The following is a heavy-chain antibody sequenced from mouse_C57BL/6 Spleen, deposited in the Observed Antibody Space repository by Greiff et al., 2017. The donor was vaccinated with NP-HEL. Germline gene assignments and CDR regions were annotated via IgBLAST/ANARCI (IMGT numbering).Heavy chain of an antibody. Sequence: QVQLQQSGAELVRPGTSVKVSCKASGYAFTNYLIEWVKQRPGQGLEWIGVINPGSGGTNYNEKFKGKATLTADKSSSTAYMQLSSLTSEDSAVYVCARGLTARATGFAYWGQGTLVTVSA. CDR1: GYAFTNYL. CDR3: ARGLTARATGFAY. CDR2: INPGSGGT. D-gene: IGHD3-2*01. V-gene: IGHV1-54*01. J-gene: IGHJ3*01.